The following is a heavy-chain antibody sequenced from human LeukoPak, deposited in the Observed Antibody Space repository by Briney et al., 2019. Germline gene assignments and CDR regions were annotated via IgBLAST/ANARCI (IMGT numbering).Heavy chain of an antibody. CDR2: INHSGST. V-gene: IGHV4-34*01. J-gene: IGHJ3*02. Sequence: SETLSLTCAVYGGSFSGYYWSWIRQPPGKGLEWIGEINHSGSTNYNPSLKSRVTISVDTSKNHFSLKLSSVTAADTAVYYCARVLCLARREWCAFDIWGQGTMVTVSS. D-gene: IGHD2-8*01. CDR1: GGSFSGYY. CDR3: ARVLCLARREWCAFDI.